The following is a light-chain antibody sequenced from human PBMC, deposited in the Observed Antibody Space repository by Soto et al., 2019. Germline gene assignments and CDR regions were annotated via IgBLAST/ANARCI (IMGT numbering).Light chain of an antibody. V-gene: IGLV3-21*04. CDR1: NIGSKS. J-gene: IGLJ2*01. CDR3: QVWDSSSDHVV. Sequence: SYVLTQPPSVSLAPGKTARITCGGNNIGSKSVHWYQQKPGQAPVLVIYYDSDRPSGIPERFSGSNSGNTATLTISRVEAGDEADYYCQVWDSSSDHVVFGGGTKLTVL. CDR2: YDS.